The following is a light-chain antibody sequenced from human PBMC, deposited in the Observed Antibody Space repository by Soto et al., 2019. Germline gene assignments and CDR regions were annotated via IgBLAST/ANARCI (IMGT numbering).Light chain of an antibody. Sequence: QSALTQPASVSGSPGQSITISCTGTNSDVGGFNYVSWYQQPPDTAPKHIIFEVTDRPSGVSNRFSGSKSGNTASLTISGHQSEDEAEYYCCSYTSRSTLVFGGGTKVTVL. CDR1: NSDVGGFNY. CDR3: CSYTSRSTLV. J-gene: IGLJ2*01. CDR2: EVT. V-gene: IGLV2-14*01.